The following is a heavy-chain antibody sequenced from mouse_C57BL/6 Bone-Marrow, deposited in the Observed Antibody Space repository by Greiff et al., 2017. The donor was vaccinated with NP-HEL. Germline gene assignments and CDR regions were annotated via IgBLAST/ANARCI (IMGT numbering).Heavy chain of an antibody. CDR1: GFNIKDDY. V-gene: IGHV14-4*01. D-gene: IGHD2-4*01. CDR3: TTPRIYYDYDWFAY. Sequence: EVKLMESGAELVRPGASVKLSCTASGFNIKDDYMHWVKQRPEQGLEWIGWIDPENGDTEYASKFQGKATITADTSSNTAYLQLSSLTSEDTAVYYCTTPRIYYDYDWFAYWGQGTLVTVSA. CDR2: IDPENGDT. J-gene: IGHJ3*01.